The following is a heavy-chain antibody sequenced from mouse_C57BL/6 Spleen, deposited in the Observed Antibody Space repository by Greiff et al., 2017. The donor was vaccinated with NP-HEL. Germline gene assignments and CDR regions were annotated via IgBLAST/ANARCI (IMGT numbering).Heavy chain of an antibody. CDR1: GYTFTSYW. CDR3: ARSYYSINYYAMDY. CDR2: IDPSDSET. Sequence: VQLQQPGAELVRPGSSVKLSCKASGYTFTSYWMHWVKQRPIQGLEWIGNIDPSDSETHYNQKFKDKATLTVDKSSSTAYMQLSSLTSEDSAVYYCARSYYSINYYAMDYWGQGTSVTVSS. D-gene: IGHD2-5*01. V-gene: IGHV1-52*01. J-gene: IGHJ4*01.